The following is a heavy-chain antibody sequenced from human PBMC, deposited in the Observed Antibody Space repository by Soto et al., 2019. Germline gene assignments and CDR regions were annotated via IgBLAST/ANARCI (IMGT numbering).Heavy chain of an antibody. CDR3: ARGLGSSWFFL. V-gene: IGHV3-74*01. D-gene: IGHD6-13*01. J-gene: IGHJ5*02. CDR1: GFTLSSSW. CDR2: VSGDGSST. Sequence: PGGSLRLSCAASGFTLSSSWMHWVRQAPGKGLVWVSRVSGDGSSTNYADSVKGRFTISRDNAKNTLYLQMNSLRAEDAAVYYCARGLGSSWFFLWGQGVQVTVSS.